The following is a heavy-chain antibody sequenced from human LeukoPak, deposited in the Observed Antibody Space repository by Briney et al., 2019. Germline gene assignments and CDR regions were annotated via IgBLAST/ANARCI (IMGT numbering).Heavy chain of an antibody. Sequence: PSETLSLTCTVSGGSISSYYWSWIRQPPGKGLEWIGYIYYSGSINYNPSLKSRVTISVDTSKNQFSLKLSSVTAADTAVYYCARVDYYDSSGYYFDYWGQGTLVTVSS. J-gene: IGHJ4*02. V-gene: IGHV4-59*01. CDR3: ARVDYYDSSGYYFDY. D-gene: IGHD3-22*01. CDR2: IYYSGSI. CDR1: GGSISSYY.